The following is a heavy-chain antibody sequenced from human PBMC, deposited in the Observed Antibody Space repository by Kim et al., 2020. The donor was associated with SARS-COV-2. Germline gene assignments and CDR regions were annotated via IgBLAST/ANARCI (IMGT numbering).Heavy chain of an antibody. CDR3: VSRKGAAGHF. D-gene: IGHD6-13*01. V-gene: IGHV3-23*03. CDR2: IYSSSSGA. Sequence: GGSLRLSCEASGFSFVTYAMSWVRQAPGKGLEWVSVIYSSSSGAYYADSVMGRFTISRDNFKNMVYLEMNNVRAEDRGIYYCVSRKGAAGHFWGQGTLVTVSS. J-gene: IGHJ4*02. CDR1: GFSFVTYA.